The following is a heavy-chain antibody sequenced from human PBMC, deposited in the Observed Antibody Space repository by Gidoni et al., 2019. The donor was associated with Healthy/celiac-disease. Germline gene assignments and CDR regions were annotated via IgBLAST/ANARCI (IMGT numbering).Heavy chain of an antibody. CDR1: SGYY. J-gene: IGHJ4*02. D-gene: IGHD6-19*01. CDR2: IYHSGST. CDR3: ARVVSSSGCPDY. V-gene: IGHV4-38-2*02. Sequence: SGYYWGWIRQPAGKGLERIGCIYHSGSTYYNRSLQSRVTISVDTSKNQFSLKLSSVTDADTAVYYCARVVSSSGCPDYWGQGTLVTVSS.